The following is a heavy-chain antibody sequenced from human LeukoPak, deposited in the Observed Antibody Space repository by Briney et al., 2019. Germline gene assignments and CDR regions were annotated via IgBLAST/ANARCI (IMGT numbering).Heavy chain of an antibody. CDR1: GGSFSGYY. V-gene: IGHV4-34*01. D-gene: IGHD4-17*01. CDR3: ARGTTGDDAFDI. CDR2: INHSGST. J-gene: IGHJ3*02. Sequence: SETLSLTCAVYGGSFSGYYWSWIRQPPGKGLEWIGEINHSGSTNYNPSLKSRVTISVDTSKNQFSLKLSSVTAADTAVYYCARGTTGDDAFDIWGQGTMVTVSS.